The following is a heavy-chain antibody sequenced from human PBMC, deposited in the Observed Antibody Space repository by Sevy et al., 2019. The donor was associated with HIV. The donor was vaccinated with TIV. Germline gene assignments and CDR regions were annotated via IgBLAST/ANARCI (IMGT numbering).Heavy chain of an antibody. Sequence: SETLSLTCTVSAGSISSYYWSWIRQPAGKGLEWIGRIYTSGSTNYNPSLKSRVTMSVDTSKNQFSLKLSSVTAADTAVYYCARDTPATMIRGIDPWGQGTLVTVSS. CDR3: ARDTPATMIRGIDP. V-gene: IGHV4-4*07. J-gene: IGHJ5*02. D-gene: IGHD3-10*01. CDR1: AGSISSYY. CDR2: IYTSGST.